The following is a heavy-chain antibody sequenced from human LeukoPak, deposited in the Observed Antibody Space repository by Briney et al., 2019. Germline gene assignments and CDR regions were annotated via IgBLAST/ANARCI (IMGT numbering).Heavy chain of an antibody. CDR1: GGSFSGYY. CDR2: INHSGST. Sequence: PSETQSLTCAVYGGSFSGYYWSWIRQPPGKGLEWIGEINHSGSTNYNPSLKSRVTISVDTSKNQFSLKLSSVTAADTAVYYCARGRYSGYGHDYWGQGTLVTVSS. D-gene: IGHD5-12*01. J-gene: IGHJ4*02. V-gene: IGHV4-34*01. CDR3: ARGRYSGYGHDY.